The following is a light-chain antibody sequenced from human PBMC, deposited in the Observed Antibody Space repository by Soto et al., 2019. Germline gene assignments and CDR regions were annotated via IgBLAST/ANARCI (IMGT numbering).Light chain of an antibody. J-gene: IGLJ3*02. Sequence: QSVLTQPPSASGTPGQRVTISCSGSNSNIGSHTVNWYQQLPGTAPKLLIYTDNQRPSGVPDRFSDSKSGTSASLAISGLPSEDEADYYCAAWDDSLQSWVFGGGTKVTVL. CDR2: TDN. CDR3: AAWDDSLQSWV. CDR1: NSNIGSHT. V-gene: IGLV1-44*01.